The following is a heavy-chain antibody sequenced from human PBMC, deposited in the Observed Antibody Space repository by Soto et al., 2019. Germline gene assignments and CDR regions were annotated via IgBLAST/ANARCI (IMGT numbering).Heavy chain of an antibody. CDR1: GFTFSNAW. Sequence: EVQLVESGGGLVKPGGSLRLSCAASGFTFSNAWMSWVRQAPGKGLEWVGRIKSKTDVGTTDYAAPVKGRFTISRDDSKNTLYLQMNSLKTEDTAVYYCTGPLYCSSTSCYASEYYFDYWGQGTLVTVSS. J-gene: IGHJ4*02. D-gene: IGHD2-2*01. V-gene: IGHV3-15*01. CDR2: IKSKTDVGTT. CDR3: TGPLYCSSTSCYASEYYFDY.